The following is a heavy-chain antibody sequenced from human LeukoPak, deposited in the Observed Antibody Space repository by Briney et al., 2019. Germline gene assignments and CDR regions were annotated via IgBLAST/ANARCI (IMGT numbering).Heavy chain of an antibody. Sequence: PSETLSLTCTVSGGSISSYYWSWIRQPPGKGLEWIGYIYYSGSTNYNPSLKSRVTISVDTSKNQFSLKLSSVTAADTAVYYCARQLGIGWFDPWGQGTLVTVSS. D-gene: IGHD2-15*01. V-gene: IGHV4-59*08. CDR1: GGSISSYY. J-gene: IGHJ5*02. CDR2: IYYSGST. CDR3: ARQLGIGWFDP.